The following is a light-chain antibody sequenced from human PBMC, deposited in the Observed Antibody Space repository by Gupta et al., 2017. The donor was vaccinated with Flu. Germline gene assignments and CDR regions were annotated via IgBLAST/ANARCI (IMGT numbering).Light chain of an antibody. V-gene: IGKV4-1*01. CDR2: WAS. CDR1: RSVLYSSNNKNY. Sequence: DIVMTQSPDSLAVSLGERATINCKTSRSVLYSSNNKNYLAWYQQKPGQPPKVLIYWASTREAGVPDRFSGSGFGTDXPLTISXRQEEDVALYYCHQYESDPPYTFGXGTKLEIK. J-gene: IGKJ2*01. CDR3: HQYESDPPYT.